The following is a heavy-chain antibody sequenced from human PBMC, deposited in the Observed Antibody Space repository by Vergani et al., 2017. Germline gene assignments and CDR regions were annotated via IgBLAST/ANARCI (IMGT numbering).Heavy chain of an antibody. CDR1: GASIRSSNYY. V-gene: IGHV4-39*01. Sequence: QLQLQESGPGLVKPSATLSLTCSVSGASIRSSNYYWGWIRQPPGKGLEWIASIYYSGSTYDNPSLKSRVTISVDTSKNQFSLKLSSVTAADTAVYFCAGHSTVEWLVKLGWIDPWGQGILVTVSS. J-gene: IGHJ5*02. CDR2: IYYSGST. CDR3: AGHSTVEWLVKLGWIDP. D-gene: IGHD6-19*01.